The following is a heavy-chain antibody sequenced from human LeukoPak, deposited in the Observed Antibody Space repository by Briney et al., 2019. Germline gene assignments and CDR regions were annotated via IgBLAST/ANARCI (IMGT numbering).Heavy chain of an antibody. V-gene: IGHV4-39*07. D-gene: IGHD6-19*01. CDR2: IYHSGST. J-gene: IGHJ4*02. CDR1: GGSIRSSYYY. Sequence: PSETLSLTCTVSGGSIRSSYYYWGWIRQPPGKGLEWIGSIYHSGSTNYNPSLKSRVTISVDKSKNQFSLKLSSVTAADTAVYYCARGGLYSSGWYGGDFDYWGQGTLVTVSS. CDR3: ARGGLYSSGWYGGDFDY.